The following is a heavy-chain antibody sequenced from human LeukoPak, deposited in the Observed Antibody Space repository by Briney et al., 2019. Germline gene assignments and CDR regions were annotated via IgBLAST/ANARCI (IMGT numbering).Heavy chain of an antibody. D-gene: IGHD4-17*01. J-gene: IGHJ3*02. V-gene: IGHV4-34*01. CDR2: INHSGST. CDR1: GGSFSGYY. Sequence: SETLSLTCAVYGGSFSGYYWSWIRQPPGKGLEWIGEINHSGSTNYNPSLKSRVAISVDTSKNQFSLKLSSVTAADTAVYYCARVDYGEDDAFDIWGQGTMVTVSS. CDR3: ARVDYGEDDAFDI.